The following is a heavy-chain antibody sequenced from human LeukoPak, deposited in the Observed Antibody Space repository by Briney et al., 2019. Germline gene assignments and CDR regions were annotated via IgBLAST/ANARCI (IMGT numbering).Heavy chain of an antibody. J-gene: IGHJ4*02. CDR2: INPNSGGT. D-gene: IGHD6-13*01. CDR1: GYTFTGYY. V-gene: IGHV1-2*04. CDR3: ARVRDSSIWLDY. Sequence: ASVKVSCKASGYTFTGYYMHWVRQAPGQGLEWMGWINPNSGGTNYAQKFQGWVTMTRDTSISTAYMELRSLRSDDTAVYYCARVRDSSIWLDYWGQGTLVTVSS.